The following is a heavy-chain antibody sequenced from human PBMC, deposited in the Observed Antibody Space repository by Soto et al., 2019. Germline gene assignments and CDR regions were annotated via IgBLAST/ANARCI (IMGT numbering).Heavy chain of an antibody. Sequence: PSETLSLTCSVSGGSMSEYFWSWIRQSPGKGLEWIGYIYYLGSTDYNPALKSRVTISVDTSKRQFSLRLTSVTAADTAVYYCARDGYDGSGSPYPAYWGPGTQVTVSS. CDR3: ARDGYDGSGSPYPAY. D-gene: IGHD3-10*01. J-gene: IGHJ4*02. V-gene: IGHV4-59*01. CDR1: GGSMSEYF. CDR2: IYYLGST.